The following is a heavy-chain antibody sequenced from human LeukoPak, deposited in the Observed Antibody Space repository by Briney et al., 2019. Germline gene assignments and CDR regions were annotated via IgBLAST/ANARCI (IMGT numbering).Heavy chain of an antibody. D-gene: IGHD3-16*01. CDR1: GFTSIAYA. V-gene: IGHV3-23*01. Sequence: PGGSLRLSCVGSGFTSIAYALTWARQAPGKGLEWVSGISGGGVTTYYADSVKGRFTISRDNSKNTLYLQMNSLRADDTAIYYCARNQQLGGHSYYYGMDVWGQGTTVTVSS. CDR3: ARNQQLGGHSYYYGMDV. CDR2: ISGGGVTT. J-gene: IGHJ6*02.